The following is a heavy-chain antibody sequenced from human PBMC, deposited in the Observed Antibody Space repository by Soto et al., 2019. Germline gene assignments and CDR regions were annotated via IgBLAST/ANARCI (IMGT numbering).Heavy chain of an antibody. D-gene: IGHD3-16*01. J-gene: IGHJ4*02. CDR1: GFTFSSYA. CDR3: AKAWGGSLGFDY. Sequence: LRLSCAASGFTFSSYAMSWVRQAPGKGLEWVSAISGSGGSTYYADSVKGRFTISRDNSKNTLYLQMNSLRAEDTAVYYCAKAWGGSLGFDYWGQGPLVTVSS. V-gene: IGHV3-23*01. CDR2: ISGSGGST.